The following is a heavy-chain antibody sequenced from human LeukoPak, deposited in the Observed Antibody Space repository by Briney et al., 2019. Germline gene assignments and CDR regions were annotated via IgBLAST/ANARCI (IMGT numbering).Heavy chain of an antibody. V-gene: IGHV4-38-2*02. D-gene: IGHD3-3*01. Sequence: SETLSLTCTVSGYSISSGYYWGWIRQPPGKGLEWIGSIYHSGSTYYNPSLKSRVTISVDTSKNQFSLKLSSVTAADTAVYYCARELGGLYDLSDIDYWGQGTLVTVSS. J-gene: IGHJ4*02. CDR2: IYHSGST. CDR3: ARELGGLYDLSDIDY. CDR1: GYSISSGYY.